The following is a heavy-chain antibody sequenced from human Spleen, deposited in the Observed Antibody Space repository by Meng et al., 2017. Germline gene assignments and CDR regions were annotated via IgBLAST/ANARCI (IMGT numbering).Heavy chain of an antibody. CDR1: GYNFPDYY. D-gene: IGHD5-12*01. V-gene: IGHV1-2*06. CDR2: IDPKTGDT. J-gene: IGHJ4*02. CDR3: AADSGYDLPY. Sequence: QVQLVPSGEEVKKPGASVKVSCKPSGYNFPDYYIHWVRRAPGQGLEWMGRIDPKTGDTHYALKFQGRVTMTGDTSISTAYIELSGLRSDDTAMYYCAADSGYDLPYWGQGTLVTVSS.